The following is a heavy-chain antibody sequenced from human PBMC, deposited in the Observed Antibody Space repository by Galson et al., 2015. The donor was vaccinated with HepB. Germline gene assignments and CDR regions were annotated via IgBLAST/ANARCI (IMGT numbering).Heavy chain of an antibody. CDR2: ISWNSGSI. V-gene: IGHV3-9*01. Sequence: SLRLSCAASGFTFDDYAMHWVRQAPGKGLEWVSGISWNSGSIGYADSVKGRFTISRDNAKNSLYLQMNSLRAEDTAVYYCAKAGVYWGQGTLVTVSS. CDR3: AKAGVY. J-gene: IGHJ4*02. CDR1: GFTFDDYA.